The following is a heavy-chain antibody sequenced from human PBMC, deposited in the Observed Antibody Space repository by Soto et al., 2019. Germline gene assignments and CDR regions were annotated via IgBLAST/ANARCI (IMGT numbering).Heavy chain of an antibody. D-gene: IGHD5-12*01. CDR2: IYPGDSDT. V-gene: IGHV5-51*01. CDR1: GYSFTSYW. J-gene: IGHJ4*02. CDR3: ARFDGYNYFHFDY. Sequence: PGESLKISCKGSGYSFTSYWIGWVRQMPGKGLEWMGIIYPGDSDTRYSPSFQGQVTISADKSISTAYLRWSSLKASDTAMYYCARFDGYNYFHFDYWGQGTLVTVSS.